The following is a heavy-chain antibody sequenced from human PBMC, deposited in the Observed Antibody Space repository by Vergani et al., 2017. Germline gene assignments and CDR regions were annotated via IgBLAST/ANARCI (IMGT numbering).Heavy chain of an antibody. CDR2: IIPIFGTA. CDR1: GGTFSSYA. Sequence: QVQLVQSGAEVKKPGSSVKVSCKASGGTFSSYAISWVRQAPGQGLEWMGGIIPIFGTANYAQKFQGRVTMTRDTSISTAYMELSRLRSDDTAVYYCASREDYGGNAWDYWGQGTLVTVSS. CDR3: ASREDYGGNAWDY. V-gene: IGHV1-69*05. J-gene: IGHJ4*02. D-gene: IGHD4-23*01.